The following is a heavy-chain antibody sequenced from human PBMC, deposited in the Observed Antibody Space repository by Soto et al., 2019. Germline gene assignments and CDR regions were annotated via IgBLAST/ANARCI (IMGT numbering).Heavy chain of an antibody. CDR3: AREDILGARSFDY. D-gene: IGHD1-26*01. Sequence: PGGSLRLSCAASGFTFSSYAMHWVRQAPGKGLEWVAVISYDGSNKYYADSVKGRFTVSRDNAKNSQFLQMNSLRDDDTAVYYCAREDILGARSFDYWGRGALVTVSS. CDR1: GFTFSSYA. CDR2: ISYDGSNK. V-gene: IGHV3-30-3*01. J-gene: IGHJ4*02.